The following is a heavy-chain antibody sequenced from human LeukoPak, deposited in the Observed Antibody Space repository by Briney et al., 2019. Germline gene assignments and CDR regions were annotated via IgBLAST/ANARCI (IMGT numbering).Heavy chain of an antibody. D-gene: IGHD4-17*01. CDR3: AKVSHYGDPRGGYNWFDP. CDR2: ISSSGSTI. J-gene: IGHJ5*02. Sequence: PGGSLRLSCAASGFTFSSYEMNWVRQAPGKGLEWVSYISSSGSTIYYADSVKGRFTISRDNAKNSLYLQMNSLRAEDTAVYYCAKVSHYGDPRGGYNWFDPWGQGTLVTVSS. CDR1: GFTFSSYE. V-gene: IGHV3-48*03.